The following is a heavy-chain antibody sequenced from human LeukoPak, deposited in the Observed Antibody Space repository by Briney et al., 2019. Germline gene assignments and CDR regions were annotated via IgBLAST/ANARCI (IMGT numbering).Heavy chain of an antibody. D-gene: IGHD6-6*01. CDR2: IKNDGRTT. Sequence: GGSLRLSCAASGMSFSQRWMHWVRQAPGRGRVGVSRIKNDGRTTIYADSVKGRFTISRDNVKSALYLQMNSLRAEDTGIYYCTTRPSYGYEWWGQGTVVTVSS. CDR3: TTRPSYGYEW. V-gene: IGHV3-74*01. CDR1: GMSFSQRW. J-gene: IGHJ4*02.